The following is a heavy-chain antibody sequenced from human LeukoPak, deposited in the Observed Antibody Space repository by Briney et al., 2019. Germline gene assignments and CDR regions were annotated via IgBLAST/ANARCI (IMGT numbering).Heavy chain of an antibody. CDR1: GITFGSYS. V-gene: IGHV3-7*01. CDR3: AIPSSYDGSRYYHAY. CDR2: IDPDGSEK. Sequence: GGSLRLSCVASGITFGSYSMTWVRQAPGKGLEWVANIDPDGSEKDYVESVKGRLTISRDNAKKILYLQMNSLRADDTAVYYCAIPSSYDGSRYYHAYWGQGTLVSVSA. J-gene: IGHJ4*02. D-gene: IGHD3-22*01.